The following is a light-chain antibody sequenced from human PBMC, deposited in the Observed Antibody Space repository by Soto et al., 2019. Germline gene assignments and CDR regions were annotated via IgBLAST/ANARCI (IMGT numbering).Light chain of an antibody. J-gene: IGLJ2*01. V-gene: IGLV2-14*01. CDR3: NSSTRRSTPVV. CDR1: SSDVGGYNY. CDR2: DVS. Sequence: QSALTQPASVSGSPGQSITISCTGTSSDVGGYNYVSWYQQHPGKAPKLMIYDVSNRPSGVSTRFSGSKSGNTASLTISGVQAEDEADYYCNSSTRRSTPVVFRGGTKLTV.